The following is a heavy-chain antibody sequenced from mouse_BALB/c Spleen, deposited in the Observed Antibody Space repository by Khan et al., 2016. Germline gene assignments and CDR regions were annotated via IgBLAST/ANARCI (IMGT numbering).Heavy chain of an antibody. CDR1: GFSLTSYG. CDR3: AKEEGNYVMDY. D-gene: IGHD2-1*01. Sequence: QVQLQQSGPGLVQPSQSLSITCTVSGFSLTSYGIHWVRQSPGKGLEWLGVVWRGGTTDYNAAFMSRLSITRDNSKRQVFFKMNSLTIDDTAIYFCAKEEGNYVMDYGGQGSSVTVSS. V-gene: IGHV2-5*01. CDR2: VWRGGTT. J-gene: IGHJ4*01.